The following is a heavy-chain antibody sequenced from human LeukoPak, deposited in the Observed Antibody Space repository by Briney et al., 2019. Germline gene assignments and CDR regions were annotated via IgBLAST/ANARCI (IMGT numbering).Heavy chain of an antibody. CDR3: AQDPFLQWAVYPYY. CDR2: ISGGDGVGT. V-gene: IGHV3-23*01. Sequence: GGSLRLSCAGSGVTFRSYAMSWVRQAPGKGLEWVSGISGGDGVGTYYATSVKGRFTISRDNSRDTLYLQMNSLRAEDTDIYYCAQDPFLQWAVYPYYWGQGTLVTVSP. J-gene: IGHJ4*02. D-gene: IGHD6-19*01. CDR1: GVTFRSYA.